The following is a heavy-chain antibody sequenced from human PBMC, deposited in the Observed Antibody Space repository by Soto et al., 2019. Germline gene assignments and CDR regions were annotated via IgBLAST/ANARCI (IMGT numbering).Heavy chain of an antibody. V-gene: IGHV4-59*08. Sequence: LSETLSLTCTGSCGSISSYYWSWIRQPPGKGLEWIGYIYYSGSTNYNPSLKSRVTISVDTSKNQFSLKLSSVTAADTAVYYCARSTTSDWWFDPWGQGTLVTVSS. J-gene: IGHJ5*02. CDR1: CGSISSYY. D-gene: IGHD1-7*01. CDR2: IYYSGST. CDR3: ARSTTSDWWFDP.